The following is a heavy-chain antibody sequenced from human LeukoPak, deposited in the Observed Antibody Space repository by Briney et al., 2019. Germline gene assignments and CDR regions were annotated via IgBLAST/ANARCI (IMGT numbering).Heavy chain of an antibody. CDR1: GVPFSNYY. V-gene: IGHV4-34*01. CDR2: INHSGYT. J-gene: IGHJ4*02. D-gene: IGHD6-19*01. CDR3: TRAVAGHPD. Sequence: PSETLSLTCVVSGVPFSNYYWSWVRQSPTQGLEWIGEINHSGYTNYNPSLKSRVTMSIDTSKNQFSLKLTSVTAADAGVYYCTRAVAGHPDWGQGTRVTVSS.